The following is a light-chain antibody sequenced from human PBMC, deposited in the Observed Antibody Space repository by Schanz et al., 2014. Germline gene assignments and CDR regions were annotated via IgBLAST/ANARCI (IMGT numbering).Light chain of an antibody. CDR1: QSVTSNY. V-gene: IGKV3-20*01. J-gene: IGKJ1*01. CDR2: GAF. CDR3: QQYYNTPWS. Sequence: EIVLTQSPGTLSLSPGERATLSCRASQSVTSNYLTWYQQKPGQAPRLLIYGAFNRATGIPDRFSGSGSGTEFTLTISSVQAEDVAIYYCQQYYNTPWSFGQGTRVQIK.